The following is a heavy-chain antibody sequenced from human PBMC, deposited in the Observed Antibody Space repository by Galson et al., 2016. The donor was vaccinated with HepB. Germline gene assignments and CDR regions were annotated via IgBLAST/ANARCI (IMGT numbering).Heavy chain of an antibody. V-gene: IGHV5-10-1*01. CDR2: INPSDSYA. CDR3: ATLEWLHDY. D-gene: IGHD3-3*01. CDR1: GYSFTDYW. J-gene: IGHJ4*02. Sequence: QSGAEVKKPGESLRISCKGSGYSFTDYWINWVRQMPGKGLEWMGRINPSDSYANYSPSFQGHVTISADKSLSTAYLQWRSLKAAEPAMYYCATLEWLHDYWGQGTLVTVSS.